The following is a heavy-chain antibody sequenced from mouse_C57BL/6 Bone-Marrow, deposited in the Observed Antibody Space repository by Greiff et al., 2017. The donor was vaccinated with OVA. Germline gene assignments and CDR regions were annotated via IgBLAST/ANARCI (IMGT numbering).Heavy chain of an antibody. CDR1: GFTITDDY. CDR2: IDPETGDT. Sequence: VQLQQSGAELVRPGASVKLSCTASGFTITDDYMHWVKQRPEQGLEWIGWIDPETGDTEYASKFQGKATITADTSSNTAYLQLSSLTSEDTDVYYCTTFSTSSDWDYWGQGTTLTVSA. CDR3: TTFSTSSDWDY. V-gene: IGHV14-4*01. J-gene: IGHJ2*01. D-gene: IGHD1-1*01.